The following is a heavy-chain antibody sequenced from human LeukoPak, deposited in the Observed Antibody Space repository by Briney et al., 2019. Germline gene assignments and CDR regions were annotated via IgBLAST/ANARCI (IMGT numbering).Heavy chain of an antibody. Sequence: GGSLRLSCAASGFTFSSYAMSWVRQAPGKGLEWVSAISGSGGSTYYADSVKGRFTFSRDNSKNTLYLQMNSLRAEDTAVYYCAESREGYYDSSGYDYWGQGTLVTVSS. CDR3: AESREGYYDSSGYDY. J-gene: IGHJ4*02. CDR1: GFTFSSYA. V-gene: IGHV3-23*01. CDR2: ISGSGGST. D-gene: IGHD3-22*01.